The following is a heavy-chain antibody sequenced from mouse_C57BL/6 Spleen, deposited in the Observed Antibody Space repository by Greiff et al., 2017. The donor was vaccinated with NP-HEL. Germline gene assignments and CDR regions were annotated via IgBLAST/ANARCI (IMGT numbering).Heavy chain of an antibody. D-gene: IGHD2-5*01. J-gene: IGHJ2*01. CDR2: ISSGGSYT. CDR1: GFTFSSYG. Sequence: EVKLVESGGDLVKPGGSLKLSCAASGFTFSSYGMSWVRQTPDKRLEWVATISSGGSYTYYPDSVKGRFTISRDNAKNTLYLQMSSLKSEDTAMYYCARGGSNDYWGQGTTLTVSS. CDR3: ARGGSNDY. V-gene: IGHV5-6*01.